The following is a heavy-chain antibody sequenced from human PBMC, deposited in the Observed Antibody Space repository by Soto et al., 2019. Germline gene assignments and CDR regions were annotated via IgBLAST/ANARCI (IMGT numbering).Heavy chain of an antibody. CDR2: SNHSCST. CDR3: ARLASGWQYYYFDF. CDR1: GGSFSPYF. Sequence: QVQLQQWGAGLLKPSETLSLTCAVYGGSFSPYFWSWIRQPPGKGLEWIGESNHSCSTNYNPSLTSRATLSVQTSKKQVSLRLTAVTAADTAVYYSARLASGWQYYYFDFWGRGTPVTVSS. D-gene: IGHD6-19*01. J-gene: IGHJ2*01. V-gene: IGHV4-34*01.